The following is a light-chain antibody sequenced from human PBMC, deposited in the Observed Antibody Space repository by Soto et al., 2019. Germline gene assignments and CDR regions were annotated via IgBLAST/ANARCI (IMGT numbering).Light chain of an antibody. J-gene: IGLJ3*02. CDR2: GNS. CDR1: SSNIGAGYD. CDR3: QSYDSSLSGGV. Sequence: QSVLTQPPSVSGAPGQRVTISCTGSSSNIGAGYDVHWYQQLPGTAPKLLIYGNSNRPSGVPDRFSGSKSGTSASLAIPGLKAEDEADYYCQSYDSSLSGGVFGGGTQLTVL. V-gene: IGLV1-40*01.